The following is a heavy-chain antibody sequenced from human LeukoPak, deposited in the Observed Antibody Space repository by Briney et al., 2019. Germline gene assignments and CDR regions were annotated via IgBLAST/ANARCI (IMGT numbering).Heavy chain of an antibody. CDR2: IIPILGIA. V-gene: IGHV1-69*04. D-gene: IGHD3-16*02. CDR3: AREIMITFGGVIVWNPPDY. J-gene: IGHJ4*02. Sequence: SVKVSCKASGGTFSSYAISWVRPAPGQGLEWMGRIIPILGIANYAQKFRGRVTITADKSTSTAYMELSSLRSEDTAVYYCAREIMITFGGVIVWNPPDYWGQGTLVTVSS. CDR1: GGTFSSYA.